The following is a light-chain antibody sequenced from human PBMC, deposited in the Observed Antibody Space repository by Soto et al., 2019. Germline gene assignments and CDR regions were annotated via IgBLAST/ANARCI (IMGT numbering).Light chain of an antibody. Sequence: QSVLTQPPSVSAAPGQTVTLSCSGSSSNIGGNSVSWYQQLPGTAPKLLIYDDDKRPSGIPDRFSGSKSGTSATLGITGFQTGDEADYYCGSWDSSLSAYVFATGTKVTVL. V-gene: IGLV1-51*01. CDR1: SSNIGGNS. CDR2: DDD. J-gene: IGLJ1*01. CDR3: GSWDSSLSAYV.